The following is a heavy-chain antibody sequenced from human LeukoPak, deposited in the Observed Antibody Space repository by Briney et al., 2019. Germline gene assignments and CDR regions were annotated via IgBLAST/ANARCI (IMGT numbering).Heavy chain of an antibody. V-gene: IGHV3-30*18. CDR2: ISYDGSNK. CDR3: AKGVDYCSGGSCPADY. J-gene: IGHJ4*02. D-gene: IGHD2-15*01. CDR1: GFTFSSYG. Sequence: PGRSLRLSCAASGFTFSSYGMHWVRQAPGKGLEWVAVISYDGSNKYYADSVKGRFTISRDNSRNTLFLQMNSLRAEDTAVYYCAKGVDYCSGGSCPADYWGPGTLVTVSS.